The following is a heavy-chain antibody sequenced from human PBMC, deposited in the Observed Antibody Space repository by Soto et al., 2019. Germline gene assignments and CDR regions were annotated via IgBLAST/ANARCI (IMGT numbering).Heavy chain of an antibody. CDR1: GGSISSGDYY. J-gene: IGHJ4*02. V-gene: IGHV4-30-4*01. D-gene: IGHD6-19*01. CDR3: ARRGWYGGYYDY. CDR2: LYYSGST. Sequence: QVQLQESGPGLVKPSQTLSLTCTVSGGSISSGDYYWSWIRQPPGKGLEWIGYLYYSGSTYYNQSQKCRVTISVDTSKNQFSLKLSSVTAADTAVYYCARRGWYGGYYDYWGQGTLVTVSS.